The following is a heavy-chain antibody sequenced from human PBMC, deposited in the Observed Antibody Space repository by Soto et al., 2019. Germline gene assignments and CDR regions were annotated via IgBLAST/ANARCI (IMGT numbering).Heavy chain of an antibody. Sequence: QVQLQESGPGLVKPSETLSLTCTVSGGSISSYYWSWIRQPPGKGLEWIGYIYYSGSTNYNPSLNSRVTISVDTSKNQFSLKLSSVTAADTAVYYCARRRLGCSGGSCYTDALDYWGQGTLVTVSS. CDR1: GGSISSYY. CDR3: ARRRLGCSGGSCYTDALDY. J-gene: IGHJ4*02. D-gene: IGHD2-15*01. CDR2: IYYSGST. V-gene: IGHV4-59*08.